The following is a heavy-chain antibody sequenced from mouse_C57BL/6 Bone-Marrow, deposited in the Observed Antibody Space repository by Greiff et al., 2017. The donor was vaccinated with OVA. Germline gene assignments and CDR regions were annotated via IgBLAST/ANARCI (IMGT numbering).Heavy chain of an antibody. CDR2: INPSSGYP. V-gene: IGHV1-4*01. CDR3: ARKRSYDYGVAGYYFDD. CDR1: GYTFTSYT. Sequence: QVQLQQSGAELARPGASVKMSCKASGYTFTSYTMHWVKQRPGQGLEWIGYINPSSGYPKYNQKFKDKATLTADKSSSTAYMQLSSLTSEDSAVYYCARKRSYDYGVAGYYFDDWGQGTTLTVAS. J-gene: IGHJ2*01. D-gene: IGHD1-1*01.